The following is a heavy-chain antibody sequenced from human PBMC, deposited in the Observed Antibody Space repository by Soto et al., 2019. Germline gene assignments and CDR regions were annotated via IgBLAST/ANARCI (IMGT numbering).Heavy chain of an antibody. CDR1: GFTFSSYA. J-gene: IGHJ4*02. Sequence: EVQLLESGGGLVQPGGSLRLSCAVSGFTFSSYAMSWVRQAPGKGPEWVSSISGAGGVTHYADSVRGRFTISRDNSKNTLYLQMNSLRAEDTAVYYCAKDNSRGVTVTPDYWGQGTLFTVSS. D-gene: IGHD4-17*01. CDR2: ISGAGGVT. CDR3: AKDNSRGVTVTPDY. V-gene: IGHV3-23*01.